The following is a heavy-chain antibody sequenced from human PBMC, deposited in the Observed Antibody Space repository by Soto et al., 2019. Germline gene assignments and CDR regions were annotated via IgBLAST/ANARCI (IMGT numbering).Heavy chain of an antibody. Sequence: ASETLSLTCTVSGGSISGSSYYWGWIRQPPGKGLEWIGNINHSGSTNYNPSLKSRVTISVDTSKNSLYLQMNSLKAEDTAVYYCARDPPYYYGSGSYSWGQGTLVTVSS. CDR2: INHSGST. CDR1: GGSISGSSYY. D-gene: IGHD3-10*01. CDR3: ARDPPYYYGSGSYS. V-gene: IGHV4-39*07. J-gene: IGHJ1*01.